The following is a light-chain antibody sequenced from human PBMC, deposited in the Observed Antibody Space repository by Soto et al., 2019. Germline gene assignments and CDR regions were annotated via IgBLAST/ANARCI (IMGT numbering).Light chain of an antibody. J-gene: IGKJ4*01. V-gene: IGKV3D-7*01. CDR1: QSVTSSY. CDR2: GAS. Sequence: EIVFTQSPGTLSLSPGARATLSCRASQSVTSSYLAWYQQKPGQAPRLLIYGASTRATGIPARFSGIGSGTDGTLTISSLQPEDGATYDGQQANSFPLTFGGGTKVDI. CDR3: QQANSFPLT.